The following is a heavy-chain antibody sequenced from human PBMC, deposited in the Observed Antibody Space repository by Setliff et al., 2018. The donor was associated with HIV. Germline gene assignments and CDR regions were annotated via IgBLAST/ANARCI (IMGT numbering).Heavy chain of an antibody. J-gene: IGHJ3*02. D-gene: IGHD3-22*01. Sequence: PGESLKISCRGSGYSFTTYWIAWVRQMPGKGLEWMGIIYPGDSDTRYSPSFQGQVTISADKSISTAYLQWSSLKASDTAMYYCARISITMIVVVNDAFDIWGQGTMVTVSS. CDR2: IYPGDSDT. V-gene: IGHV5-51*01. CDR1: GYSFTTYW. CDR3: ARISITMIVVVNDAFDI.